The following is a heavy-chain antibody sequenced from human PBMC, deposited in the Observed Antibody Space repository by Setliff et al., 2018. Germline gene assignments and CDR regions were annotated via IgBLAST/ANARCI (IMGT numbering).Heavy chain of an antibody. J-gene: IGHJ6*03. CDR3: ARDKGYDSSGYYFYYYYYMDV. Sequence: GASVKVSCKASGYTFTDYAMHWVRQAPGQRLEWMGWVNPGNGNTKYSQKFQGRVTITRDTSASTAYMELSSLRSEGTAVYYCARDKGYDSSGYYFYYYYYMDVWGKGTTVTVSS. CDR2: VNPGNGNT. CDR1: GYTFTDYA. V-gene: IGHV1-3*01. D-gene: IGHD3-22*01.